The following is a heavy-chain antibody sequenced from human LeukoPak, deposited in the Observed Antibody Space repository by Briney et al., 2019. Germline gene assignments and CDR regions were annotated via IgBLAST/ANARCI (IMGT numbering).Heavy chain of an antibody. D-gene: IGHD5-12*01. J-gene: IGHJ4*02. CDR3: ARDGGYSGYDPYYFDY. CDR1: GYTFASYG. CDR2: ISAYNGNT. Sequence: ASVKVSCKATGYTFASYGISWVRQAHGQGLEWMGWISAYNGNTNYAQKLQGRVTMTTGTSTSTAYMELRSLRSDDTAVYYCARDGGYSGYDPYYFDYWGQGTLVTVSS. V-gene: IGHV1-18*01.